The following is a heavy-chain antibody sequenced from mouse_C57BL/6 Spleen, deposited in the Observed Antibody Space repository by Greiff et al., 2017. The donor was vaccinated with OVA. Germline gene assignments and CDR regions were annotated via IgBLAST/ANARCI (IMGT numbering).Heavy chain of an antibody. CDR1: GFTFSSYA. Sequence: EVQGVESGGGLVKPGGSLKLSCAASGFTFSSYAMSWVRQTPEKRLEWVATISDGGSYTYYPDNVKVRFTISRENAKKDLYLQMSHLKSEDTAMYYCARHYDYDAMDYWGQGTSVTVSS. CDR3: ARHYDYDAMDY. J-gene: IGHJ4*01. V-gene: IGHV5-4*01. CDR2: ISDGGSYT. D-gene: IGHD2-4*01.